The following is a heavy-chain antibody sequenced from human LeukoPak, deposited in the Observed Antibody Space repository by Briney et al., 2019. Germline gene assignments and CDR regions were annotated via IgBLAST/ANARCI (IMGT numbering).Heavy chain of an antibody. CDR1: GFTFSSYG. J-gene: IGHJ3*02. D-gene: IGHD3-10*01. Sequence: PGGSLRLSCAASGFTFSSYGMHWVRQAPGKGLEWVAVISYDGSNKYYAGSVKGRFTISRDNSKNTLYLQMNSLRAEDTAVYYCASDHCGSDSGAFDIWGQGTMVTVSS. CDR3: ASDHCGSDSGAFDI. V-gene: IGHV3-30*03. CDR2: ISYDGSNK.